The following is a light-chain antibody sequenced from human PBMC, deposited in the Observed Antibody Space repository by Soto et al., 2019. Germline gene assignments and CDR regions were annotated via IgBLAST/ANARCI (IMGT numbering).Light chain of an antibody. CDR1: QSVSSN. J-gene: IGKJ1*01. V-gene: IGKV3-15*01. CDR2: GAS. CDR3: QQYNNWPPWT. Sequence: EIVMKQSPATLSVSPGERATLSCRASQSVSSNLAWYQQKPGQAPRLLIYGASTRATGIPARFSGSGSGTEFPLTISSLQSEDFAVYYCQQYNNWPPWTFGQGTKVEI.